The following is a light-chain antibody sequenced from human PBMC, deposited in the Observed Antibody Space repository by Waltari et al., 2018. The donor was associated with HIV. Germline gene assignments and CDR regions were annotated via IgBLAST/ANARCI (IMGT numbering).Light chain of an antibody. V-gene: IGLV2-8*01. CDR3: SSHAGSKVV. Sequence: QSALTQPPSASGSPGQSVTLSCPGTSSDVGGYNYVPWHQQHPGNSPKLMIYDVIKRPSGVPDRFSGSKSGNTASLTVSGLQPEDEADYYCSSHAGSKVVFGGGTRLTVL. CDR2: DVI. J-gene: IGLJ2*01. CDR1: SSDVGGYNY.